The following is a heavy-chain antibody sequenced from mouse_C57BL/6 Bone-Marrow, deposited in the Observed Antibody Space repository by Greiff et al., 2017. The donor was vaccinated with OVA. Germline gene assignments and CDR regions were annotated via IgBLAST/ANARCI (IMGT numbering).Heavy chain of an antibody. CDR2: INPSSGYT. Sequence: VQLQQSGAELAKPGASVKLSCKASGYTFTSYWMHWVNQTPGQGLEWIGYINPSSGYTKYNQKFKDKATLTADKSSSTAYMQLSSLTYEDSAVDCCARWYYDMDYWGQGTSVTVSS. CDR3: ARWYYDMDY. CDR1: GYTFTSYW. V-gene: IGHV1-7*01. J-gene: IGHJ4*01.